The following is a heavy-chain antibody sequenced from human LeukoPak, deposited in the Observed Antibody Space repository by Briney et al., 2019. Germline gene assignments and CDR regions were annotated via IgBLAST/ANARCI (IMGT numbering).Heavy chain of an antibody. CDR1: GFTFSSYG. V-gene: IGHV3-33*01. CDR3: ARDLSTEYYFDY. Sequence: GGSLRLSCAASGFTFSSYGMHWVRQAPGKGLEWVAVIWYDGSNKYYADSVKGRFTISRDNSKNTLYLQMNSLRAEDTAAYYCARDLSTEYYFDYWGQGTLVTVSS. D-gene: IGHD1-14*01. J-gene: IGHJ4*02. CDR2: IWYDGSNK.